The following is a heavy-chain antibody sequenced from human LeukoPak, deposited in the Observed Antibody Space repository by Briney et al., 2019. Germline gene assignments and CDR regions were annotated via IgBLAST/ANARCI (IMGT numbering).Heavy chain of an antibody. CDR2: ISSSGTFT. J-gene: IGHJ4*02. V-gene: IGHV3-64D*06. CDR1: GFTFITYA. CDR3: VKDLGAGDGLWASPFDY. D-gene: IGHD4-17*01. Sequence: GGSLRLSCSASGFTFITYAMHWVRQAPGKGLEYVSAISSSGTFTSYPDSVKGRFTISRDNSKNTLYLQMNSLRIEDTAVYYCVKDLGAGDGLWASPFDYWGQGTLGTVSS.